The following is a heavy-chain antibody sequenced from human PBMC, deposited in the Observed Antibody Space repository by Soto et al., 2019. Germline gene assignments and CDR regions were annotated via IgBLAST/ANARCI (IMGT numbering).Heavy chain of an antibody. V-gene: IGHV1-18*01. CDR2: ISAYNGNT. CDR1: GYTFTSYG. J-gene: IGHJ6*02. CDR3: PREKTTGSYYGMDV. D-gene: IGHD4-17*01. Sequence: QVQLVQSGAEVKKPGASVKVSCKASGYTFTSYGISWVRQAPGQGLEWMGWISAYNGNTKYAQKLQGRVTMTTDTSTSTDYMELRSLRYDDTAVYYCPREKTTGSYYGMDVWGQGTTVTVSS.